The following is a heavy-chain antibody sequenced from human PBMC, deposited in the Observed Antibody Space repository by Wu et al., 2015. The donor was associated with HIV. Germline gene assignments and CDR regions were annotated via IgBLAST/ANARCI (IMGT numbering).Heavy chain of an antibody. CDR2: ISTYNGNT. CDR3: ARLGYCSGGTCYPVGALDI. CDR1: GYTFFSYG. J-gene: IGHJ3*02. Sequence: QVQLVQSGAEVKKPGASVKVSCMASGYTFFSYGISWVRQAPGQGLEWMGWISTYNGNTHYAQKLQGRVTMTTDTSTSTAYMELRSLRSDDTAVYYCARLGYCSGGTCYPVGALDIVGPRDNGHRLF. V-gene: IGHV1-18*01. D-gene: IGHD2-15*01.